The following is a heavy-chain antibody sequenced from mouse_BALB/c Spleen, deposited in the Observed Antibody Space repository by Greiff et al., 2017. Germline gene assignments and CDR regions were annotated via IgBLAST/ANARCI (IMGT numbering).Heavy chain of an antibody. Sequence: VQLKESGTVLARPGASVKMSCKASGYSFTSYWMHWVKQRPGQGLEWIGAIYPGNSDTSYNQKFKGKAKLTAVTSASTAYMELSSLTNEDSAVYYCTRALPLRYYFDYWGQGTTLTVSS. J-gene: IGHJ2*01. CDR1: GYSFTSYW. CDR3: TRALPLRYYFDY. CDR2: IYPGNSDT. D-gene: IGHD1-1*01. V-gene: IGHV1-5*01.